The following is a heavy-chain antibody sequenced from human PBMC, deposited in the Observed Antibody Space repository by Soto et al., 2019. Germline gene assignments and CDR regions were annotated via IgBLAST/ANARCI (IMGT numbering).Heavy chain of an antibody. CDR3: ARDGTLYDSSGYYYLY. V-gene: IGHV1-69*13. CDR1: GCTFSTST. CDR2: ITPTFGTA. Sequence: SVKVSCKASGCTFSTSTISWVRQAPGQGLEWMGGITPTFGTASFAQKFQGRVTITADESTSTAYMELSSLRSEDTAMYYCARDGTLYDSSGYYYLYWGQGTLVTVSS. J-gene: IGHJ4*02. D-gene: IGHD3-22*01.